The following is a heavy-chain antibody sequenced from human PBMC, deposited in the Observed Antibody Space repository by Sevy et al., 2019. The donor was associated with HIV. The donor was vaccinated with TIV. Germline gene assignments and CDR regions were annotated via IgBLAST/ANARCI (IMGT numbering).Heavy chain of an antibody. CDR1: GFTFSSYS. CDR2: ISSSSSTI. D-gene: IGHD3-16*01. Sequence: VGSLRLSCAASGFTFSSYSMNWVRQAPGKGLEWVSYISSSSSTIYYADSVKGRFTISRDNAKNSLYLQMNSLRDEDTAVYYCARLYYDYVWGSYPFKDFDYWGQGTLVTVSS. J-gene: IGHJ4*02. V-gene: IGHV3-48*02. CDR3: ARLYYDYVWGSYPFKDFDY.